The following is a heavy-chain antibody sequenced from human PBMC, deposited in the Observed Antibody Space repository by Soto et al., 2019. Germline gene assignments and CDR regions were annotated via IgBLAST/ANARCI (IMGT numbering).Heavy chain of an antibody. D-gene: IGHD6-13*01. Sequence: QITLKESGPTLVKPTQTLTLTCTFSGFSLGTSGVGVGWIRQPPGEALEWLALIYWDDAERYSPSLKSRLTITKDTSKNQVFLTMTNMDPVDTATYYCAHSLTAAGTVDYWGQGTLVTVSS. J-gene: IGHJ4*01. V-gene: IGHV2-5*02. CDR3: AHSLTAAGTVDY. CDR1: GFSLGTSGVG. CDR2: IYWDDAE.